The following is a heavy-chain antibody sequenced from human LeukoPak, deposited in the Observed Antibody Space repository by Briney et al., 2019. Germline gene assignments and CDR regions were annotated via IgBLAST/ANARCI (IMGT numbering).Heavy chain of an antibody. CDR1: GFTFSSYS. Sequence: GGSLRLSCAASGFTFSSYSMNWVRQAPGKGLEWVSSISSSSSYIYYADSVKGRFTISRDNAKNSLYLQMNSLRAGDTAVYYCAELGITMIGGVWGKGTTVTISS. CDR3: AELGITMIGGV. CDR2: ISSSSSYI. D-gene: IGHD3-10*02. V-gene: IGHV3-21*01. J-gene: IGHJ6*04.